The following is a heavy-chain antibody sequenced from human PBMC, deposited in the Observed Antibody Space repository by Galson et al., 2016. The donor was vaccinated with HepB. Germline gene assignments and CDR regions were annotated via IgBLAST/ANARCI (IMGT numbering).Heavy chain of an antibody. Sequence: SLRLSCAASGSMFHNHAMSWVRQAPGRGLEWVSVIGGGGGSIYYADSVKGRFTLSRDNSKNVVYLQMSSLRGEDTAVYYCAKVLGITVSGVISQGYYGLDVWGKGTTVTVSS. J-gene: IGHJ6*04. D-gene: IGHD3-3*01. V-gene: IGHV3-23*01. CDR1: GSMFHNHA. CDR2: IGGGGGSI. CDR3: AKVLGITVSGVISQGYYGLDV.